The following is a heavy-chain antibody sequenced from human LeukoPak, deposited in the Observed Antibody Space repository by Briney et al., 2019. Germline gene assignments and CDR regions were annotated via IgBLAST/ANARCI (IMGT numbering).Heavy chain of an antibody. V-gene: IGHV1-2*02. Sequence: AASVKVSCKASGYTFTGYYMHWVRQAPGQGLEWMGWINPNSGGTNYAQKFQGRVTMTRDTSISTAYMELSRLRSDDTAVYYCAREGEPAAQFGFSNWFDPWGRGTLVTVSS. J-gene: IGHJ5*02. CDR2: INPNSGGT. CDR1: GYTFTGYY. CDR3: AREGEPAAQFGFSNWFDP. D-gene: IGHD2-2*01.